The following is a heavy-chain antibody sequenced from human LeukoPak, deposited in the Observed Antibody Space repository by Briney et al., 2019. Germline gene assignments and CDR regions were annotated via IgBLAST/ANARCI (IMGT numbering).Heavy chain of an antibody. CDR2: ISAYNGNT. CDR3: ARDNGSSGYSPEFDY. V-gene: IGHV1-18*01. J-gene: IGHJ4*02. D-gene: IGHD3-22*01. CDR1: GYTFTSYG. Sequence: GASVKVSCKASGYTFTSYGISWVRQAPGQGLEWMGWISAYNGNTNYAQKLQGRVTMTTDTSTSTAYMELRSLRSDDTAVYYCARDNGSSGYSPEFDYWGQGTLVTVSS.